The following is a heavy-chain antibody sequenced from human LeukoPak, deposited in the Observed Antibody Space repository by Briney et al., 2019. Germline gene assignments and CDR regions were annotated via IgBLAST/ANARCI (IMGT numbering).Heavy chain of an antibody. CDR1: GFTFSSYS. D-gene: IGHD3-22*01. CDR2: ISSSSSYI. J-gene: IGHJ4*02. V-gene: IGHV3-21*01. Sequence: PGGSLRLSCAASGFTFSSYSMNWVRQAPGKGLEWVSSISSSSSYIYYADSVKGRFTISRDNAKNTLYLQMNSLRAEDTAVYYCAKAWETYYDSSGCLNYWGQGTLVTVSS. CDR3: AKAWETYYDSSGCLNY.